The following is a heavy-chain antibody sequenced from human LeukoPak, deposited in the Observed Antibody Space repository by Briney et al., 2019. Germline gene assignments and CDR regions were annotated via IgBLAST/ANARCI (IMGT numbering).Heavy chain of an antibody. Sequence: SETLSLTCAVYGGSFSGYYWSWIRQPPGKGLEWIGEINHSGSTNYNPSLKSRVTISVDTSKNQFSLKLSSVTAADTAVYYCARDQGYYYDSSGYYGSYYGMDVWGQGTTVTVSS. CDR2: INHSGST. J-gene: IGHJ6*02. D-gene: IGHD3-22*01. CDR1: GGSFSGYY. CDR3: ARDQGYYYDSSGYYGSYYGMDV. V-gene: IGHV4-34*01.